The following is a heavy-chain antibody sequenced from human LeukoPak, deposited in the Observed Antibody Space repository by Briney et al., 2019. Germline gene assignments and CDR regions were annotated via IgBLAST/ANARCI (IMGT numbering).Heavy chain of an antibody. D-gene: IGHD3-9*01. V-gene: IGHV3-53*04. CDR3: AGSPTFDWLSN. CDR1: GFTASSNY. J-gene: IGHJ4*02. CDR2: IYSGGST. Sequence: PGGSLRLSCAAPGFTASSNYMSWVRQAPGKGLEWVSVIYSGGSTYYADSGKGRFTISRHNSKNTLYLQMNSLRAEDTAVYYCAGSPTFDWLSNWGQGTLVTVSS.